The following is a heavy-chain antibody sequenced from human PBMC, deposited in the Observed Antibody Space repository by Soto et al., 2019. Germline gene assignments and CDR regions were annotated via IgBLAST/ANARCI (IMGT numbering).Heavy chain of an antibody. CDR2: TRNKANSYTT. CDR3: ARGGYCSSTSCYTDYYGMDV. D-gene: IGHD2-2*02. J-gene: IGHJ6*02. V-gene: IGHV3-72*01. Sequence: PGGSLRLSCAASGFTFSDHYMDWVRQAPGKGLEWVGRTRNKANSYTTEYAASVKGRFTISRDDSKNSLYLQMNSLKTEDTAVYYCARGGYCSSTSCYTDYYGMDVWGQGTTVTVYS. CDR1: GFTFSDHY.